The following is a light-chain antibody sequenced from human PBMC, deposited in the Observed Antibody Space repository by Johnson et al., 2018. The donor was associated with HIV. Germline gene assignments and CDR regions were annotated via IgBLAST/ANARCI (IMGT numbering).Light chain of an antibody. CDR2: ENN. CDR3: GTWDNSLSTGAV. V-gene: IGLV1-51*02. J-gene: IGLJ1*01. Sequence: QSVLTQPPSVSAAPGQKVTISCSGSSSNIGNNYVSWYQQLPGTAPKLLIHENNKRPSGLPDRFSGSKPGTSATLGLAGTPTGDEADYYCGTWDNSLSTGAVFGTGTKVTVL. CDR1: SSNIGNNY.